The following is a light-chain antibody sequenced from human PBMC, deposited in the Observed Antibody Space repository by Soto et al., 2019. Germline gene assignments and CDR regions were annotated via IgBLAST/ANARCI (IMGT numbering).Light chain of an antibody. CDR1: SSDGGSYNL. J-gene: IGLJ1*01. Sequence: QSLLTQPASVSGSPGQSITISCTGTSSDGGSYNLVSWYQQHPGKAPKLMIYEGSKRPSGVSNRFSGSKSGNTASLTISGLQAEDEADYYCCSYAGSSTSLYVFGTGTKVTVL. V-gene: IGLV2-23*01. CDR3: CSYAGSSTSLYV. CDR2: EGS.